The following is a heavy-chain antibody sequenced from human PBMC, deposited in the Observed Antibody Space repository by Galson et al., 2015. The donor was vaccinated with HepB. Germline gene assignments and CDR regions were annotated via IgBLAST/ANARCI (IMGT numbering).Heavy chain of an antibody. Sequence: IGHIYTSRSTNYNPSLKSRVTMSVDTSKNQFSLKLCSVTAADTAVYYCARGKVGGNYYYYMDVWGKGTTVTVSS. V-gene: IGHV4-61*09. D-gene: IGHD1-26*01. J-gene: IGHJ6*03. CDR2: IYTSRST. CDR3: ARGKVGGNYYYYMDV.